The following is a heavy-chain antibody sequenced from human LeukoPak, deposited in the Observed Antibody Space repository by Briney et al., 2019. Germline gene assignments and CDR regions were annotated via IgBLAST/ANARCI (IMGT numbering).Heavy chain of an antibody. CDR2: IICSGGTT. CDR3: AKAPVTTCRGAFCYPFDY. D-gene: IGHD2-15*01. Sequence: GGSLRLSCAASGFTFSSYAVTWVRQAPGKGLEWVSTIICSGGTTYYADAVKSRFTISRHSSNNTLFLQLHRLRPEDAAVYYCAKAPVTTCRGAFCYPFDYWGLGTMVTVSS. CDR1: GFTFSSYA. J-gene: IGHJ4*02. V-gene: IGHV3-23*01.